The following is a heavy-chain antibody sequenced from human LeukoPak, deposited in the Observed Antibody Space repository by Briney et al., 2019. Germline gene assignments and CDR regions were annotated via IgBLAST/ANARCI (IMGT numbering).Heavy chain of an antibody. CDR1: GGTFSSYA. D-gene: IGHD1-7*01. J-gene: IGHJ4*02. V-gene: IGHV1-69*01. CDR3: ARFGGITGTTGDIFDY. CDR2: IIPIFGTA. Sequence: ASVKVSCKASGGTFSSYAISWVRQAPGQGLEWMGGIIPIFGTANYAQKFQGRVTITADESTSTAYMELSSLRSEDTAVYYCARFGGITGTTGDIFDYWGQGTLVTVSS.